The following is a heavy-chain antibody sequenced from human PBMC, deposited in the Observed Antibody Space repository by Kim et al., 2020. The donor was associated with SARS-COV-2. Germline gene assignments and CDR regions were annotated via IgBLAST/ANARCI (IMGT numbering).Heavy chain of an antibody. V-gene: IGHV3-7*01. J-gene: IGHJ4*02. CDR1: GFTFSTYC. CDR3: ARDFSIAVASPDY. D-gene: IGHD6-19*01. Sequence: GGSLRLSCVASGFTFSTYCMSWVRRTPGKGLEWVANIKQDGSEKYYVESVKGRFTISRDNAKNSLYLQMNSLRAEDTAVYYCARDFSIAVASPDYWRQGTLIAVSS. CDR2: IKQDGSEK.